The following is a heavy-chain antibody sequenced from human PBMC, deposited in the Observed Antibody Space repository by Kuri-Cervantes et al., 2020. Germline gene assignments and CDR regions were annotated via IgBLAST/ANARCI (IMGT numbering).Heavy chain of an antibody. J-gene: IGHJ3*02. CDR3: SRQIVVDAFDI. D-gene: IGHD3-22*01. V-gene: IGHV1-2*02. CDR1: GYTFTGYY. CDR2: INTNSGGT. Sequence: ASVKVSCKASGYTFTGYYMHWVRQAPGQGLEWMGWINTNSGGTNYAQKFQGRVTMTRDTSISTAYMELSRLRSDDTAVYYCSRQIVVDAFDIWGQGTIVTVSS.